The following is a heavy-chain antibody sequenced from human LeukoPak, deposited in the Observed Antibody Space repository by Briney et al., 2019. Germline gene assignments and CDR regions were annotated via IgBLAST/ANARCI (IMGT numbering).Heavy chain of an antibody. D-gene: IGHD3-22*01. Sequence: GGSLRLSCAASGFTFSSYSMNWVRQAPGKGLEWVSYISSSSSTIYYADSVKGRFTTSRDNAKNSLYLQMNSLRDEDTAVYYCAREGPYDSSVYGDYWGQGTLVTVSS. V-gene: IGHV3-48*02. J-gene: IGHJ4*02. CDR3: AREGPYDSSVYGDY. CDR2: ISSSSSTI. CDR1: GFTFSSYS.